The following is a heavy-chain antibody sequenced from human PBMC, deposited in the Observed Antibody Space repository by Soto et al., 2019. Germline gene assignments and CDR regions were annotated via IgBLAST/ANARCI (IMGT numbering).Heavy chain of an antibody. J-gene: IGHJ4*02. CDR3: ASREEARPF. V-gene: IGHV4-4*02. Sequence: QVQLPESGPGLVSPLGTLSLTCAVSGGSINTDSWWTWVRQPPGKGLEWIGEIHRSRGTNYNSSLKSRVTISIDRSTNHFSLRLYSVTAADTAVYYCASREEARPFWGQGTLVTVSS. CDR1: GGSINTDSW. D-gene: IGHD6-6*01. CDR2: IHRSRGT.